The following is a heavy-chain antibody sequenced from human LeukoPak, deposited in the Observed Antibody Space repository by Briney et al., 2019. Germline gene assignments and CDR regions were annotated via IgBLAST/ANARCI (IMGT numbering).Heavy chain of an antibody. J-gene: IGHJ6*02. CDR2: IYYSGST. CDR1: GGSISSGGYY. D-gene: IGHD1-26*01. CDR3: ARHSGSGMDV. Sequence: PSETLSLTCTISGGSISSGGYYWSWIRQHPGKGLEWIGYIYYSGSTYYNPSLKSRVTISVDTSKNQFSLKLSSVAAAVTAVYYCARHSGSGMDVWGQGTTVTVSS. V-gene: IGHV4-31*03.